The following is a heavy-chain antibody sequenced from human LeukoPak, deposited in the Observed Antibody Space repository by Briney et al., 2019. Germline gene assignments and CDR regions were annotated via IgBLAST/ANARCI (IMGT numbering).Heavy chain of an antibody. Sequence: ASVKVSCKASGYTFTRYAMNWLRQAPGQGLEWMGWINPNTGNPTYAQAFTGRFVFSLDTSVSTAYLQISSLNTEDTAVYYCPIDQPVAGVSNFDSWGQGTLVTVSS. V-gene: IGHV7-4-1*02. J-gene: IGHJ4*02. CDR3: PIDQPVAGVSNFDS. CDR1: GYTFTRYA. D-gene: IGHD6-19*01. CDR2: INPNTGNP.